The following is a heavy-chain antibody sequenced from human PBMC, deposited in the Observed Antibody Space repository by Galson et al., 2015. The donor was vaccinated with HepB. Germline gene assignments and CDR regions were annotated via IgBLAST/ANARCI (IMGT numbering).Heavy chain of an antibody. CDR2: INGSGGST. CDR3: AKANYGYVWGSFIG. D-gene: IGHD3-16*01. CDR1: GFTFSSYA. V-gene: IGHV3-23*01. Sequence: SLRLSCAASGFTFSSYAMSWVRQAPGKGLEWVSAINGSGGSTYYADSVKGRFTISRDNSKNTLYLQMNSLRAEDTAVYYCAKANYGYVWGSFIGWGQGTMVTVSS. J-gene: IGHJ3*01.